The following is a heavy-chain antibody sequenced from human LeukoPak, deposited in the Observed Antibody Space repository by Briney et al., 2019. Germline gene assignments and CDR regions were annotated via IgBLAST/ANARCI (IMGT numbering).Heavy chain of an antibody. CDR2: IYTSGST. CDR1: GGSMSYDY. V-gene: IGHV4-4*09. CDR3: ARHFRRDYSASGASQYYHYIDV. D-gene: IGHD3-10*01. J-gene: IGHJ6*03. Sequence: PSETLSLTCTVSGGSMSYDYWSWLRQTPGMRLEWIGYIYTSGSTRYNPSLKSRVTISVDTSKNHFSLRLRSVTAADTAVYYCARHFRRDYSASGASQYYHYIDVWGKGTTVTVSS.